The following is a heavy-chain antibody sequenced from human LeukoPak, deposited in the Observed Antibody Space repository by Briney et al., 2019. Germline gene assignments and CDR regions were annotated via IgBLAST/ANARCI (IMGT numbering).Heavy chain of an antibody. CDR2: INPAGSET. J-gene: IGHJ4*02. Sequence: GESLRLSCAASGFSFSAYWMTWVRQAPGTGLEWVANINPAGSETYYVDPVTGRFSISRDNAKNLVYLQMNSLRAEDTAVYHCARFGYVAAVDVWGQGTPVTVSS. V-gene: IGHV3-7*01. CDR1: GFSFSAYW. D-gene: IGHD2-15*01. CDR3: ARFGYVAAVDV.